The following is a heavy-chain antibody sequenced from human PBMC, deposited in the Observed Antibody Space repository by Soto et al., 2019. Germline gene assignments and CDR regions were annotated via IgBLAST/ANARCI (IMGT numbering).Heavy chain of an antibody. D-gene: IGHD1-26*01. Sequence: QVQLVESGGGVVQPGRSLRLSCAASGFTFSHYGIHWVRQAPGKGLEWLAVISYDGSNKHYADSVKGRFTVSRANSKNTLYLQMNRLRAEDTAVYFCARYSGKYQGPIDYWGQGTLVTVSS. J-gene: IGHJ4*02. CDR2: ISYDGSNK. CDR3: ARYSGKYQGPIDY. CDR1: GFTFSHYG. V-gene: IGHV3-30*03.